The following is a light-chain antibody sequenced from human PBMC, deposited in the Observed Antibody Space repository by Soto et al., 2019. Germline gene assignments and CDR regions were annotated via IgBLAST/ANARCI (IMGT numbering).Light chain of an antibody. CDR3: QQRSNWPTAYT. CDR1: QSVSSY. CDR2: DAS. V-gene: IGKV3-11*01. Sequence: EIVLTQSPATLSLSPGERATLSCRASQSVSSYLAWYQQKPGQAPRLLIYDASNRATGITARFSGRGSGTDFTLTISSLEPEDFAVYYCQQRSNWPTAYTFGQGTKLEIK. J-gene: IGKJ2*01.